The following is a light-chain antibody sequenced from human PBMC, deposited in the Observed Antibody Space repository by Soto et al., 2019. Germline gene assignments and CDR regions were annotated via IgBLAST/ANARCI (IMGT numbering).Light chain of an antibody. Sequence: EIVLTQSPGTLSLSPGATATLSCRASQSVSNNYLAWFQQTPGQAPRLLIYGTSSRPTGIPDTFSGSGSGTYFTLTISRLDPEDFSVYYCHPYGVSPIYTFGPATKLDFK. J-gene: IGKJ3*01. CDR1: QSVSNNY. V-gene: IGKV3-20*01. CDR3: HPYGVSPIYT. CDR2: GTS.